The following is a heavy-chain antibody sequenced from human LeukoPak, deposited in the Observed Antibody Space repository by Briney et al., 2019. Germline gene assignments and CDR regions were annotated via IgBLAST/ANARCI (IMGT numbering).Heavy chain of an antibody. J-gene: IGHJ5*02. CDR1: GGSLSGYY. D-gene: IGHD5-24*01. CDR3: ARRRWLPRDWFDP. CDR2: INHSGRT. V-gene: IGHV4-34*01. Sequence: SETLSLTCAVYGGSLSGYYWSWIRQPPGKGLEWIGEINHSGRTNYNPSLKSRVTISVDTSKNQFSLKLSSVTAADTAVYYCARRRWLPRDWFDPWGQGTLVTVSS.